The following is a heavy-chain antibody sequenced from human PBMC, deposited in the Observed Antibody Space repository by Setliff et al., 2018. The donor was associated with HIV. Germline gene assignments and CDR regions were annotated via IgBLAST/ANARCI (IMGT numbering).Heavy chain of an antibody. J-gene: IGHJ5*02. V-gene: IGHV4-31*01. CDR3: ARAPYVSGSFGWFDP. CDR2: THYTGTT. CDR1: GGSISSSSYY. Sequence: PSETLSLTCTVSGGSISSSSYYWNWFRQYPGKGLEWIGYTHYTGTTNQNPSLRSLITISLDTSKNQFSLKLTSVTAADTAVYYCARAPYVSGSFGWFDPWGQGTLVTGSS. D-gene: IGHD3-10*01.